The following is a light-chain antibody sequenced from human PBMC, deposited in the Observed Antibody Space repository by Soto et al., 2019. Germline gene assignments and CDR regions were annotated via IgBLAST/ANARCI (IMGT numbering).Light chain of an antibody. CDR3: QHYYTTPYA. V-gene: IGKV4-1*01. CDR1: QSVFYSSNNKNY. Sequence: DIVMTQSPDSLAVSLGERATINCKSSQSVFYSSNNKNYLAWYQHKPGQPPKLLISWASTRESVVPDRFSGSGSGTDFTLTVSSLQAEDVAVYYCQHYYTTPYAFGQGTKLEIK. CDR2: WAS. J-gene: IGKJ2*01.